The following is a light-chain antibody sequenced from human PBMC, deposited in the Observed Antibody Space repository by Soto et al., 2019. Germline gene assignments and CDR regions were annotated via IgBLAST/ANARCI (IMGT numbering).Light chain of an antibody. CDR3: QQYNNWPRT. CDR2: GAS. V-gene: IGKV3-15*01. CDR1: QSVSNN. J-gene: IGKJ1*01. Sequence: EVVMTQSPATLSVAPGERATLSCRASQSVSNNLAWYQQKPGQAPRLLVYGASTRATGIPARFSGSGSETDFTLTISSLQSEDFAVYYCQQYNNWPRTFGQGTKVDIK.